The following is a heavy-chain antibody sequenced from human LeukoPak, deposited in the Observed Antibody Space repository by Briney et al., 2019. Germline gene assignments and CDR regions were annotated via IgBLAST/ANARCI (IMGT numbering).Heavy chain of an antibody. D-gene: IGHD2-2*01. CDR3: AKGFEIYCSSTSCYYDAFDI. Sequence: GGSLRLSCAASGFTFSSCAMSWVRQAPGKGLEWVSSISGSGGSTYYADSVKGRFTISRDNSKNTLYLRMNSLRAEDTAVYYCAKGFEIYCSSTSCYYDAFDIWGQGTMVTVSS. J-gene: IGHJ3*02. CDR2: ISGSGGST. V-gene: IGHV3-23*01. CDR1: GFTFSSCA.